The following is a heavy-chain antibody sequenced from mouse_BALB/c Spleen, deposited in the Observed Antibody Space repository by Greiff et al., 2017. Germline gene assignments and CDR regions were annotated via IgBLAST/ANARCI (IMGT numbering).Heavy chain of an antibody. D-gene: IGHD2-10*02. CDR2: ISSGSSTI. Sequence: EVQLVESGGGLVQPGGSRKLSCAASGFTFSSFGMHWVRQAPEKGLEWVAYISSGSSTIYYADTVKGRFTISRDNPKNTLFLQMTSLRSEDTAMYYCARGYGNYYWFAYWGQGTTLTVSS. V-gene: IGHV5-17*02. CDR1: GFTFSSFG. J-gene: IGHJ2*01. CDR3: ARGYGNYYWFAY.